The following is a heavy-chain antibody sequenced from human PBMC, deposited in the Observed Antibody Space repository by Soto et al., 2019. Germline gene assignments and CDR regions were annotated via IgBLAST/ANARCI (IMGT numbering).Heavy chain of an antibody. CDR1: GGSISSGGYS. CDR3: ARVPIYYDSSGYYHYGTFDI. Sequence: SETLSLTCAVSGGSISSGGYSWSWILHPPGKGLERIGYIYHSVSAYYNPSLKSRVTISLDRSNNHFSLKLISVTAADTAVYYCARVPIYYDSSGYYHYGTFDIWGQGTMVTASS. J-gene: IGHJ3*02. CDR2: IYHSVSA. V-gene: IGHV4-30-2*01. D-gene: IGHD3-22*01.